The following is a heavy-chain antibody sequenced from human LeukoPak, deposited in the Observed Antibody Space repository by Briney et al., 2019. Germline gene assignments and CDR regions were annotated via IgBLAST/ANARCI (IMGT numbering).Heavy chain of an antibody. D-gene: IGHD2-8*02. CDR2: IYNSGSA. V-gene: IGHV4-59*01. J-gene: IGHJ4*02. CDR1: GGSISSYY. CDR3: VTGYWEFDC. Sequence: SETLSLTCTVSGGSISSYYCNWIRQRPGKGLEWIGEIYNSGSANYNPSLQSRVTISVDTSKNEFSLKLSSVTAADTAVYYCVTGYWEFDCWGQGTLVTVSS.